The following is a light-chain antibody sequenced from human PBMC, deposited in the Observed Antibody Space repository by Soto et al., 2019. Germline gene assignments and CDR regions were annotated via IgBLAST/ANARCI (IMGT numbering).Light chain of an antibody. CDR1: QSVSSY. Sequence: EIVLTQSPATPSLSPVSRATLSCRASQSVSSYLAWYQQKPGQAPRLLIYDASNRATGIPARFSGSGSGTDFTLTISSLEPEDFAVYYCQQRSNWPIAFGQGTRLEIK. CDR2: DAS. CDR3: QQRSNWPIA. J-gene: IGKJ5*01. V-gene: IGKV3-11*01.